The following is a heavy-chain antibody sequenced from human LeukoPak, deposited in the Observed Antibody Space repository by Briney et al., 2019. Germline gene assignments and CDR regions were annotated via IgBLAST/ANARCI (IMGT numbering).Heavy chain of an antibody. CDR1: GGSFRGYY. CDR2: INHSGST. J-gene: IGHJ4*02. V-gene: IGHV4-34*01. Sequence: SETLSLTCAVYGGSFRGYYWSSIRQPPGTGLEWIGEINHSGSTNYNPSLKSRVTISVDTSKNQFSLTLSSVTAADTAVYYCASRKDGARTGFDYWGQGTLVTGSS. CDR3: ASRKDGARTGFDY. D-gene: IGHD4/OR15-4a*01.